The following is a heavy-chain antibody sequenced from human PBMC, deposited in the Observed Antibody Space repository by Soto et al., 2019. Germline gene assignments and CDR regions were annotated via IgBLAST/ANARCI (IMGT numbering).Heavy chain of an antibody. Sequence: QVQLQESGPGLVEPSQTLSLTCNVSGDSISSGGYHWSWIRQHPGKGLEWIVYIYYSGDTYYNPSLKSRVAISVHTSKKLFSLNLSSSTAADTAVYYCARLAYSSRGGQFFDYWGQGVLVTVSS. V-gene: IGHV4-31*03. CDR3: ARLAYSSRGGQFFDY. D-gene: IGHD6-13*01. CDR2: IYYSGDT. CDR1: GDSISSGGYH. J-gene: IGHJ4*02.